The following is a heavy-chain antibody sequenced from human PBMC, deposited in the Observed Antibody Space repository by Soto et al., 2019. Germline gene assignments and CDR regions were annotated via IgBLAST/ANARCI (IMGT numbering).Heavy chain of an antibody. V-gene: IGHV1-69*13. CDR2: IIPIFGTA. D-gene: IGHD4-17*01. CDR3: ARVAVTARPYGRFDP. Sequence: GASVKVSCKASGGTFSSYAISWVRQAPGQGLEWMGGIIPIFGTANYAQKFQGRVTITADESTSTAYMELSSLRSEDTAVYYCARVAVTARPYGRFDPWGQGTLVTVSS. J-gene: IGHJ5*02. CDR1: GGTFSSYA.